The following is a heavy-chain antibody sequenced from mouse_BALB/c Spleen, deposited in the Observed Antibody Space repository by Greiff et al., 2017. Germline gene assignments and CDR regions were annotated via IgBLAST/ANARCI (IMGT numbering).Heavy chain of an antibody. V-gene: IGHV1-14*01. CDR3: ASFIHYYGPIFDY. J-gene: IGHJ2*01. D-gene: IGHD1-2*01. CDR1: GYTFTSYV. Sequence: VQLKESGPELVKPGASVKMSCKASGYTFTSYVMHWVKQKPGQGLEWIGYINPYNDGTKYNEKFKGKATLTLDKSSSTAYMELSSLTSEDSAVYYCASFIHYYGPIFDYWGQGTTLTVSS. CDR2: INPYNDGT.